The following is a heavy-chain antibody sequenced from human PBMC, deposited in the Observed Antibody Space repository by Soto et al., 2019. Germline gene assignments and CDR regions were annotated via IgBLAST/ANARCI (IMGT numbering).Heavy chain of an antibody. V-gene: IGHV4-34*01. J-gene: IGHJ4*02. CDR2: INHSGST. CDR3: ARGKRGLRSDY. CDR1: GGSFSGYY. Sequence: PSETLSLTCAVYGGSFSGYYWSWIRQPPGKGLEWIGEINHSGSTNYNPSLKSRVTISVDTSKNQFSLKLSSVTAADTAVYYCARGKRGLRSDYWGQGTLVTVSS. D-gene: IGHD4-17*01.